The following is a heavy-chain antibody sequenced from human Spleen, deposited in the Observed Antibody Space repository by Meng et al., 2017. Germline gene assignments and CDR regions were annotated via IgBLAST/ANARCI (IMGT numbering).Heavy chain of an antibody. D-gene: IGHD3-10*01. CDR1: GYTLTTYG. CDR2: LGAHPGDT. V-gene: IGHV1-18*01. CDR3: ARGTPGRSYCDY. Sequence: QVQLVQSGVEVKKSGASVKVSCKASGYTLTTYGVSWVRQAPGQGLEWMAWLGAHPGDTSHAPKFLGRVTVTADTATATAYMELRSLRSDDTAVYYCARGTPGRSYCDYWGLGTLVTVSS. J-gene: IGHJ4*02.